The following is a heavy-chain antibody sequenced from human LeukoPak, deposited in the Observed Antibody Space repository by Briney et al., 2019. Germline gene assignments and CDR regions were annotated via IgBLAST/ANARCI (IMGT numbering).Heavy chain of an antibody. V-gene: IGHV4-39*07. CDR2: MYYSGST. CDR1: GGSISSSSYY. D-gene: IGHD2-2*01. CDR3: ARVLRYCSSTSCPKSPDVYYYYYYMDV. Sequence: SETLSLTCTVSGGSISSSSYYWGWIRQPPGKGLEWIGIMYYSGSTYYNPSLKSRVTISVDTSKNQFSLKLTSVTAADTAVYYCARVLRYCSSTSCPKSPDVYYYYYYMDVWGKGTTVTVSS. J-gene: IGHJ6*03.